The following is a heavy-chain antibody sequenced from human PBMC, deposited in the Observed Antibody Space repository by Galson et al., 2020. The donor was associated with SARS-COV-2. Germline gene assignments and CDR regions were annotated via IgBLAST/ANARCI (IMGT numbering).Heavy chain of an antibody. V-gene: IGHV3-13*01. CDR2: IGVGGDT. J-gene: IGHJ6*02. CDR3: VREMMRTAAHYINGLDV. D-gene: IGHD4-4*01. Sequence: GGSLRLSCAASGFTFSNYDFHWVRQPTGKDLEWVSAIGVGGDTYYAASVKGRFTISRDNAKNSVYLQMNSLRAEDTAVYYCVREMMRTAAHYINGLDVWGQGTTVTLS. CDR1: GFTFSNYD.